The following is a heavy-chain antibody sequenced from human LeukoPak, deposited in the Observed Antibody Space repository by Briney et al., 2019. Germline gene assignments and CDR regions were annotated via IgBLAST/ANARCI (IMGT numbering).Heavy chain of an antibody. V-gene: IGHV3-23*01. CDR2: LSGSGGST. Sequence: PGGSLRLSCAVSGFTLSSCAMSCVTEAPGKGVEWGSDLSGSGGSTYYADSVKGRFTISRDNSKNTMYLEMKSLRAEDTAVYDCAKDYCGGGSCLPHDVFDVWGQGTMVTVSS. J-gene: IGHJ3*01. CDR3: AKDYCGGGSCLPHDVFDV. CDR1: GFTLSSCA. D-gene: IGHD3-16*01.